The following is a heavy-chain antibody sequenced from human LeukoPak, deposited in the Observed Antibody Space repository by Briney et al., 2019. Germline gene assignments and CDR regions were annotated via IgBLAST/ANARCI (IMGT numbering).Heavy chain of an antibody. CDR2: IKQDGSEK. V-gene: IGHV3-7*01. D-gene: IGHD3-22*01. Sequence: GGSLRLSCAATGFTFSSYWMSWVRQAPGKGLEWVAKIKQDGSEKYYVDSVKGRFTISRDNAKNSLYLQMNSLRAEDTAVYYCAREGNYYDSSGYDAFDIWGQGTMVTVSS. J-gene: IGHJ3*02. CDR1: GFTFSSYW. CDR3: AREGNYYDSSGYDAFDI.